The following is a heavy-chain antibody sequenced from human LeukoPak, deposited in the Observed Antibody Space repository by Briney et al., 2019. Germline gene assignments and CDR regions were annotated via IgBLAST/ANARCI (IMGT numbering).Heavy chain of an antibody. J-gene: IGHJ4*02. CDR2: ISSSGSSI. Sequence: MSRYCTNSGITVSDYEKTRDHQLRSEELKWNSYISSSGSSIYYADSVKGRFTISRDNTNNSLFLQMNSLRDEDAALYYCAGRPASGYRIDYWGQGTLVTVSS. D-gene: IGHD3-22*01. V-gene: IGHV3-48*03. CDR3: AGRPASGYRIDY. CDR1: GITVSDYE.